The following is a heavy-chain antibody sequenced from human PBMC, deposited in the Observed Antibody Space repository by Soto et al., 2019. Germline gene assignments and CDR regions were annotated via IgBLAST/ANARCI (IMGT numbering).Heavy chain of an antibody. V-gene: IGHV4-34*01. CDR1: GGSFSGYY. D-gene: IGHD3-10*01. CDR3: ARRDMVREKFDY. J-gene: IGHJ4*02. CDR2: INHSGST. Sequence: QVQLQQWGAGLLKPSETLSLTCAVYGGSFSGYYWSWIRQPPGKGLEWIGEINHSGSTNYNPSLKSRVTTSVDTSKHQFSLKLSSVTAADTAVYYCARRDMVREKFDYWGQGTLVTVSS.